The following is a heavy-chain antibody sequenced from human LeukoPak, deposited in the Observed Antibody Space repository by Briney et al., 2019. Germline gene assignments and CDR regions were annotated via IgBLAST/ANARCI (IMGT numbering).Heavy chain of an antibody. Sequence: GSLRLSCAASGFTFDDYGMSWVRQAPGKGLEWIGQIHYSGRPDYNPSLKSRVTISVDTSKNQLSLKVTSVTGADTAVYYCARFGVDYDMDVWGQGTTVTVSS. D-gene: IGHD3-16*01. V-gene: IGHV4-59*01. CDR3: ARFGVDYDMDV. J-gene: IGHJ6*02. CDR1: GFTFDDYG. CDR2: IHYSGRP.